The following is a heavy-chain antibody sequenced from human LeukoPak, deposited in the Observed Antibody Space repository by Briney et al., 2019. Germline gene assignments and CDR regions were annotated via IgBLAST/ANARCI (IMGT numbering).Heavy chain of an antibody. CDR3: AKGYCGATSCLQDY. J-gene: IGHJ4*02. Sequence: GRSLRLSCTASGFTFHDYAMYWVRQAPGKGLEWVSGISWNSGTLDYADSVKGRFTISRDNAKNSLYLQMNSLRAEDMALYYCAKGYCGATSCLQDYWGQGTLVTVSS. V-gene: IGHV3-9*03. D-gene: IGHD2-2*01. CDR2: ISWNSGTL. CDR1: GFTFHDYA.